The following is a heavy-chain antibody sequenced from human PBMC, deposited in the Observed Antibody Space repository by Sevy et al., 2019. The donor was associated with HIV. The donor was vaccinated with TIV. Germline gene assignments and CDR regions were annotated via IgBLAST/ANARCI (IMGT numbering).Heavy chain of an antibody. CDR3: AREDYYDSSGYYYVGWFDP. Sequence: LSLTCTVSGYSISSGYYWGWIRQPPGKGLEWIGSIYHSGSTYYNPSLKSRVTISVDTSKNQFSLKLSSLTAADTAVYYFAREDYYDSSGYYYVGWFDPWGQGTLVTVSS. V-gene: IGHV4-38-2*02. CDR2: IYHSGST. CDR1: GYSISSGYY. J-gene: IGHJ5*02. D-gene: IGHD3-22*01.